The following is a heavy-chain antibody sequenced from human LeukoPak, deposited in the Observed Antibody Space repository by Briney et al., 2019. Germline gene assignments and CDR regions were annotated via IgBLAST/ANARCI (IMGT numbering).Heavy chain of an antibody. CDR1: GYTFTSYG. J-gene: IGHJ3*02. CDR2: ISAYNGNT. CDR3: ARAERITIFGVVTRTDAFDI. D-gene: IGHD3-3*01. V-gene: IGHV1-18*01. Sequence: ASVKVSCKASGYTFTSYGISWVRQAPGQGLEWMGWISAYNGNTNYAQKLQGRVTMTTDTSTSTAYMELRSLRSDDTAVYYCARAERITIFGVVTRTDAFDIWGQGTMVTVSS.